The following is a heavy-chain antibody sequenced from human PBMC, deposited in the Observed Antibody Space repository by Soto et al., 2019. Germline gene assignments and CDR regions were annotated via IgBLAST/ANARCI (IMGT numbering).Heavy chain of an antibody. CDR1: GFICSSYD. CDR3: AKATATGGGGFDS. CDR2: ILVDGRT. D-gene: IGHD2-8*02. J-gene: IGHJ3*02. Sequence: PGGSLRLSCAASGFICSSYDMCWVRQAPGKGLEWVSTILVDGRTFYVDSVKGRFTTSRDSSQNTVYLQMNSLTAGDTALYYGAKATATGGGGFDSCGQGTMVTVSS. V-gene: IGHV3-23*01.